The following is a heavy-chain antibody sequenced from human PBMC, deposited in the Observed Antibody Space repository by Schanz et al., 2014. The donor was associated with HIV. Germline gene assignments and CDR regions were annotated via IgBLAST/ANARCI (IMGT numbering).Heavy chain of an antibody. J-gene: IGHJ4*02. Sequence: VQLAESGGGVVQPGRSLRLSCAASGFTFSSYGMHWVRQAPGKGLEWVANINGDETEKYYVDSVRGRFTISRDNAKNSLYLQMNSLRDDDMAVYYCTTDQFGGYFVHWGQGALVTVSS. CDR1: GFTFSSYG. D-gene: IGHD5-12*01. CDR3: TTDQFGGYFVH. V-gene: IGHV3-7*01. CDR2: INGDETEK.